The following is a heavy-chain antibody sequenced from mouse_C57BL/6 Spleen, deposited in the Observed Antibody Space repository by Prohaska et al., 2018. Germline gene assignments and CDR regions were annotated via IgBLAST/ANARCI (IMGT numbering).Heavy chain of an antibody. Sequence: EVQLLETGGGLVQPGGSRGLSCEGSGFTFSGFWMSWVRQTPGKTLEWIGDINSDGSAINYAPSIKDRFTIFRDNDKSTLYLQISNVRSEDTATYFCMRYGNYWYFDVWGTGTTVTVSS. CDR2: INSDGSAI. J-gene: IGHJ1*03. V-gene: IGHV11-2*01. CDR3: MRYGNYWYFDV. D-gene: IGHD2-1*01. CDR1: GFTFSGFW.